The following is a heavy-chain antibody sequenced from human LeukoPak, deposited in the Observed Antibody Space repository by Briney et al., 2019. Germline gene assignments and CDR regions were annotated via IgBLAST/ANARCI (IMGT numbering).Heavy chain of an antibody. CDR1: GFTFSSYS. Sequence: GGSLRLSCAASGFTFSSYSMTWVRPAPGKGLEWVSSISSSSSYIYYADSVKGRFTISRDNAKNSLYLQMNSLRAEDTAVYYCARVPAAIDYWGQGTLVTVSS. J-gene: IGHJ4*02. CDR3: ARVPAAIDY. D-gene: IGHD2-2*01. V-gene: IGHV3-21*01. CDR2: ISSSSSYI.